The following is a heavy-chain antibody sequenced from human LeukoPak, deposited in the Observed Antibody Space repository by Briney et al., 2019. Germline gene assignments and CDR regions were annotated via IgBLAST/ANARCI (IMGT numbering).Heavy chain of an antibody. CDR3: ATRRYYYDSSGYYDAFDI. CDR2: FDPEDGET. J-gene: IGHJ3*02. Sequence: ASVKVSCKVSGYTLTELSMHWVRQAPGKGLEWMGGFDPEDGETIYAQKFQGRVTMTEDTSTDTAYMELSSLRSEDTAVYYCATRRYYYDSSGYYDAFDIWGQGTMVTVSS. D-gene: IGHD3-22*01. V-gene: IGHV1-24*01. CDR1: GYTLTELS.